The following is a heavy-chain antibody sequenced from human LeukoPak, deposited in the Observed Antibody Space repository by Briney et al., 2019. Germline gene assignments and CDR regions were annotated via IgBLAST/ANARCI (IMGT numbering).Heavy chain of an antibody. J-gene: IGHJ6*03. CDR3: ARDHLQLVRRLGGTTEYSYYYYMDV. CDR2: IYHSGST. V-gene: IGHV4-38-2*02. D-gene: IGHD6-13*01. Sequence: SETLSLTCSFSGYSISSGYYWGWIRQPPGQGLEWIGNIYHSGSTYYNPSLKSRVTISVDTSKNQFSLKLSSVTPEDTAVYFCARDHLQLVRRLGGTTEYSYYYYMDVWGKGTTVTVSS. CDR1: GYSISSGYY.